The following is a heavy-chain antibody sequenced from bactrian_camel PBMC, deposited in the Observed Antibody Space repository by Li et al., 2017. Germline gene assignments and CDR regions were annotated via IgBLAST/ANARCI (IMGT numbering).Heavy chain of an antibody. V-gene: IGHV3S53*01. CDR3: AATLARVGWDPGCPGRGRGIGFVY. D-gene: IGHD1*01. CDR1: GYSIADFSDTC. J-gene: IGHJ6*01. CDR2: FDSDRRE. Sequence: QVQLVESGGGSVQAGGSLRLSCSSSGYSIADFSDTCMAWFRHSPGKEREAIAWFDSDRRENYADSVKGRFTISKDNLNLYLEMSSLSPDDTATYYCAATLARVGWDPGCPGRGRGIGFVYWGQGTQVTVS.